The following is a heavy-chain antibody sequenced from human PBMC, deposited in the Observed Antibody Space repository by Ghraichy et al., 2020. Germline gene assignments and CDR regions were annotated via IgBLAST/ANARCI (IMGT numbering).Heavy chain of an antibody. D-gene: IGHD4-17*01. CDR2: VNWNGGFV. CDR1: GFNFHDFA. Sequence: GGSLRLSCAVSGFNFHDFAVHWVRQAPGKGLEWVYLVNWNGGFVYYADSVKGRFTVSKDDSKNSVLLQMEALTPGDSALYFCAKDAGLRGYHYFGIDVWGQGTPVTVS. V-gene: IGHV3-43D*03. J-gene: IGHJ6*02. CDR3: AKDAGLRGYHYFGIDV.